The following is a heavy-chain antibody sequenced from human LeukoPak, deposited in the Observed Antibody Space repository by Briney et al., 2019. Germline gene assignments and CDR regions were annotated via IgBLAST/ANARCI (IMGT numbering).Heavy chain of an antibody. V-gene: IGHV3-21*04. Sequence: GGSLRLSCAASGFTFSRYSMNWVRQAPGKGLEWVSCISSSSSYIYYANSVKGRFTISRDNAKNSLYLQMNGLRAEDTAVYYCVRDYENLTGSKTRFHYWGQGTLVTVSS. CDR1: GFTFSRYS. J-gene: IGHJ4*02. CDR3: VRDYENLTGSKTRFHY. CDR2: ISSSSSYI. D-gene: IGHD3-9*01.